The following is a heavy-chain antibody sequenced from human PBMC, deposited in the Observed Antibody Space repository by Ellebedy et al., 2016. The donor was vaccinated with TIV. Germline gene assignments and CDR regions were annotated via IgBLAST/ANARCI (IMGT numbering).Heavy chain of an antibody. Sequence: GGSLRLSCAASEFTFSTYSMNWVRQAPGKGLEWVSSISSTSTYTFYADSVKGRFTISRDNAKNSLYLQMNSLRAEDTALYYCAYFRAYTYGPYDAFDIWGQGTMVTVSS. D-gene: IGHD5-18*01. CDR3: AYFRAYTYGPYDAFDI. CDR2: ISSTSTYT. J-gene: IGHJ3*02. V-gene: IGHV3-21*01. CDR1: EFTFSTYS.